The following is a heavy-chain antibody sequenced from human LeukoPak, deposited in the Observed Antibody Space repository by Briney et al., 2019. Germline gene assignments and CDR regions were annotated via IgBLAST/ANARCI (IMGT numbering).Heavy chain of an antibody. CDR3: AHYSVCVSYRSFDY. CDR1: GGSISSYY. D-gene: IGHD3-16*02. CDR2: IYYSGST. J-gene: IGHJ4*03. V-gene: IGHV4-39*01. Sequence: SETLSLTCTVSGGSISSYYWGWIRQPPGKGLEWIGSIYYSGSTYYNPSLKSRVTISVDTSKNQFSLKLSSVTAADTAVYNCAHYSVCVSYRSFDYWGHGTLVTVSS.